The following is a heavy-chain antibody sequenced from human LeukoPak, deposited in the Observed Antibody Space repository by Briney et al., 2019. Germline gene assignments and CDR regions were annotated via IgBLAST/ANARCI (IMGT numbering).Heavy chain of an antibody. Sequence: SETLSLTCAVYGGSFSDYYWSWIRQPPGKGLEWIEEINHSGSTNYNPSLKSRVTISADTSKNQFSLKLSSVTAADTAVYYCASGLQQYQLLRLTNRYFDYWGQGTLVTVSS. CDR2: INHSGST. J-gene: IGHJ4*02. D-gene: IGHD2-2*01. V-gene: IGHV4-34*01. CDR1: GGSFSDYY. CDR3: ASGLQQYQLLRLTNRYFDY.